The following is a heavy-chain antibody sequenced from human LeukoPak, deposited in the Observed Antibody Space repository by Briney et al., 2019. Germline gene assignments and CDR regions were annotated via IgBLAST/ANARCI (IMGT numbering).Heavy chain of an antibody. V-gene: IGHV3-21*01. CDR2: ISSSSSYI. Sequence: GGSLRLSCAASGFTFSSYSMNWVRQAPGKGLEWVSSISSSSSYIYYADSVKGRFTISRDNAKNSLYLQMNSLRAEDTAVYYCARGLTAVVTDAFDIWGQGTMVTVSS. J-gene: IGHJ3*02. CDR3: ARGLTAVVTDAFDI. D-gene: IGHD4-23*01. CDR1: GFTFSSYS.